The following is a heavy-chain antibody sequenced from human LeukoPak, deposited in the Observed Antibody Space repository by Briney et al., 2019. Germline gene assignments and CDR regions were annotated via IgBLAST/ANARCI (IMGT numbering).Heavy chain of an antibody. J-gene: IGHJ6*02. V-gene: IGHV5-51*01. Sequence: GESLKISCKGSGSSFTSYWIGWVRQLPGKGLEWMGIIYPGDSDTRYSPSFQGQVTISADKSISTAYLQWSSLKASDTAMYYCARTYYDILTGYYTPHYYYGMDVWGQGTTVTVSS. D-gene: IGHD3-9*01. CDR3: ARTYYDILTGYYTPHYYYGMDV. CDR2: IYPGDSDT. CDR1: GSSFTSYW.